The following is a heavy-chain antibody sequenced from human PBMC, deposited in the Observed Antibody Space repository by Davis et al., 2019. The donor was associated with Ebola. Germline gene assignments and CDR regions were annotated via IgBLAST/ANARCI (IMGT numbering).Heavy chain of an antibody. CDR1: GFTFSSYW. CDR3: ARGLYPDTAMGLDY. V-gene: IGHV3-53*04. J-gene: IGHJ4*02. D-gene: IGHD5-18*01. CDR2: IYSGGST. Sequence: GGSLRLSCAASGFTFSSYWMHWVRQAPGKGLEWVSVIYSGGSTYYADSVKGRFTISRHNSKNTLYLQMNSLRAEDTAVYYCARGLYPDTAMGLDYWGQGTLVTVSS.